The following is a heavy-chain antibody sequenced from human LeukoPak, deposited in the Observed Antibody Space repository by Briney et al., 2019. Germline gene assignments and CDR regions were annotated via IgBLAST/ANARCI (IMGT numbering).Heavy chain of an antibody. CDR1: GGSISSGSYY. V-gene: IGHV4-61*02. CDR3: ARHKTYVWGSYHPIDY. CDR2: IYTSGST. J-gene: IGHJ4*02. D-gene: IGHD3-16*02. Sequence: SETLSLTCTVSGGSISSGSYYWSWIQQPAGKGLEWIGRIYTSGSTHYNPSLKSRVTISVDTSKNQFSLKLSSVTAADTAVYYCARHKTYVWGSYHPIDYWGQGTLVTVSS.